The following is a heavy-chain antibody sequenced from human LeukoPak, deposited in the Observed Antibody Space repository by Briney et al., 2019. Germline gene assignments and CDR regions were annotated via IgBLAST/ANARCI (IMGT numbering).Heavy chain of an antibody. CDR2: IAHHGNNR. D-gene: IGHD2-21*01. CDR1: GFTFSASA. J-gene: IGHJ4*02. Sequence: GGSLRLSCTPSGFTFSASAMHWVRQGPGKGLEWVSYIAHHGNNRYYVDSVKGRFTISRDNSKGTLYLQMNSLRGDDTAIYYCAKDGSWSCTDWGQGTLVTVAP. V-gene: IGHV3-30*02. CDR3: AKDGSWSCTD.